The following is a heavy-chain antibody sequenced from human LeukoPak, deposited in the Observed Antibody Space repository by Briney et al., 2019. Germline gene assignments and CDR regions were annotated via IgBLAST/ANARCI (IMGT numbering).Heavy chain of an antibody. CDR2: INSDGSST. V-gene: IGHV3-74*01. D-gene: IGHD5-24*01. J-gene: IGHJ4*02. CDR3: ARRNRDGYNDGGDY. CDR1: GFTLSSYW. Sequence: GGSLRLSCAASGFTLSSYWMHWVRQAPGKGLVWVSRINSDGSSTSYADSVKGRFTISRDNAKNTLYLQMNSLRAEDTAVYYCARRNRDGYNDGGDYWGQGTLVTVSS.